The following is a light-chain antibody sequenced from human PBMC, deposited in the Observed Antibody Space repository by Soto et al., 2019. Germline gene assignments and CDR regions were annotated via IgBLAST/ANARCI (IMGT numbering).Light chain of an antibody. CDR1: SSDVGGYNY. CDR2: EVS. CDR3: SSYTSSSTYV. J-gene: IGLJ1*01. Sequence: ALTQPASVSGSPGQSITISCTGTSSDVGGYNYVSWYQQHPGKAPKLMIYEVSNRPSGVSNRFSGSKSGNTASLTISGLQAEDGADYYCSSYTSSSTYVFGTGTKVTV. V-gene: IGLV2-14*01.